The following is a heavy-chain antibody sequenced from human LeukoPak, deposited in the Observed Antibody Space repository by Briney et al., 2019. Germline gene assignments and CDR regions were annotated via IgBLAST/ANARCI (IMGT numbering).Heavy chain of an antibody. CDR1: GFTFNNYG. CDR3: AKDSRLLTYYFDY. D-gene: IGHD1-20*01. V-gene: IGHV3-33*06. CDR2: IWYDGSNK. J-gene: IGHJ4*02. Sequence: PGGSLRLSCAASGFTFNNYGMHWVRQAPGKGLDWVAVIWYDGSNKHYADSVKGRFTISRDNSKNTLYLQMNSLRAEDTAVYYCAKDSRLLTYYFDYWGQGTLVTVSS.